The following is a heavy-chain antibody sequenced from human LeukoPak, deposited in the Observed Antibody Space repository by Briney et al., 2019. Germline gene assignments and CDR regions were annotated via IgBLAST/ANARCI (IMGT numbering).Heavy chain of an antibody. V-gene: IGHV4-59*12. CDR3: ARSSPYYYFDY. J-gene: IGHJ4*02. CDR1: GGSISSYY. Sequence: SETLSLTCTVSGGSISSYYWSWIRQPPGKGLEWIGYIYYSGSTYYNPSLKSRVTISVDRSKNQFSLKLSSVTAADTAVYYCARSSPYYYFDYWGQGTLVTVSS. CDR2: IYYSGST. D-gene: IGHD6-19*01.